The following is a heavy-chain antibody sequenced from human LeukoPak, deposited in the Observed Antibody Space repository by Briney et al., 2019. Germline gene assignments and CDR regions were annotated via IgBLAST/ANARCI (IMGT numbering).Heavy chain of an antibody. V-gene: IGHV3-53*01. CDR2: IYSGGST. D-gene: IGHD6-19*01. J-gene: IGHJ4*02. CDR1: GFTFSVYR. Sequence: GGSLRLSCAASGFTFSVYRMNWVRQAPGKGLEWVSVIYSGGSTYYADSVKGRFTISRDNSKNTLYLQMNSLRAEDTAVYYCARAYPAIAVAGLDYWGQGTLVTVPS. CDR3: ARAYPAIAVAGLDY.